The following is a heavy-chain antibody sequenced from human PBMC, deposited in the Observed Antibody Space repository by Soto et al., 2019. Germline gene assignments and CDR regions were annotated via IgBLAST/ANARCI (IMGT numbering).Heavy chain of an antibody. Sequence: GESLKISCKGSVYSFTSYWISWVRQMPGKGLEWMGRIDPSDSYTNYSPSFQGHVTTSADKSISTAYLQWSSLKASDTAMYYCARSRPHSSGYYYYGMDVWGQGTTVPVS. CDR2: IDPSDSYT. CDR1: VYSFTSYW. J-gene: IGHJ6*02. D-gene: IGHD6-19*01. V-gene: IGHV5-10-1*01. CDR3: ARSRPHSSGYYYYGMDV.